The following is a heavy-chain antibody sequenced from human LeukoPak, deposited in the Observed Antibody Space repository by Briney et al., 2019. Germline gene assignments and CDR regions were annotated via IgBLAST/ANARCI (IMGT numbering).Heavy chain of an antibody. CDR3: ARSWQLVLLDY. Sequence: GASVKVSCKASGYTFTNYAIQWVRQAPGQRLEWMGWISAYNGNTNYAQKLQGRVTMTTDTSTSTAYMELRSLRSDDTAVYYCARSWQLVLLDYWGQGTLVTVSS. CDR1: GYTFTNYA. V-gene: IGHV1-18*01. J-gene: IGHJ4*02. CDR2: ISAYNGNT. D-gene: IGHD6-13*01.